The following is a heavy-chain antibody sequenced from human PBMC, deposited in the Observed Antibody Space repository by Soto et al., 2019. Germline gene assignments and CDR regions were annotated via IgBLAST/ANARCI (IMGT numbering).Heavy chain of an antibody. CDR2: IYDSGST. CDR3: AREVDY. J-gene: IGHJ4*02. V-gene: IGHV4-31*03. Sequence: QVQLQESGPGLVKPSQTLSLTCTVSGDSIISGGYFWSWIRQHTEKGLEWIGYIYDSGSTNYNPSLKSRATISVDTSKNQFSLNLSSVTAADTAVYYCAREVDYWGQGTLVTVSS. CDR1: GDSIISGGYF.